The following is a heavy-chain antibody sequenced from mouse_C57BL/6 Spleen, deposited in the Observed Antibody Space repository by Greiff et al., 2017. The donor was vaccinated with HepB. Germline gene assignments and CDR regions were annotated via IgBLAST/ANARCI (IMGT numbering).Heavy chain of an antibody. J-gene: IGHJ1*03. D-gene: IGHD1-1*01. CDR1: GFTFSSYT. CDR2: ISGGGGNT. V-gene: IGHV5-9*01. Sequence: DVKLVESGGGLVKPGGSLKLSCAASGFTFSSYTMSWVRQTPEKRLEWVATISGGGGNTYYPDSVKGRFTISRDNAKNTLYLQMSSLRSEDTALYDCARQRGVTTGVATDWYFDVWGKGTTVTVSS. CDR3: ARQRGVTTGVATDWYFDV.